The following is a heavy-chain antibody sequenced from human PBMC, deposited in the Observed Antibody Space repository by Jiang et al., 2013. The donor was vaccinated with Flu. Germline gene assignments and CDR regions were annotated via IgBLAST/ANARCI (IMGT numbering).Heavy chain of an antibody. Sequence: LLKPSETLSLTCTVSGGSISSSSYYWGWIRQPPGKGLEWIGSIYYSGSTYYNPSLKSRVTISVDTSKNQFSLKLSSVTAADTAVYYCARDCPYSWSSSWYWQCYFDYWGQGTLVTVSS. D-gene: IGHD6-13*01. J-gene: IGHJ4*02. V-gene: IGHV4-39*07. CDR1: GGSISSSSYY. CDR3: ARDCPYSWSSSWYWQCYFDY. CDR2: IYYSGST.